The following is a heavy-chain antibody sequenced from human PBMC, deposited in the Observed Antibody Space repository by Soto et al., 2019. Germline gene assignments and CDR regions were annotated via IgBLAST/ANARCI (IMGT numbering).Heavy chain of an antibody. Sequence: EVQQVESGGGLVQPGGSLRLSCAASGFTFSNYWMHWIRQAPGKGLVWVSRISYDERTTSYADSVKGRFTISRDNAKNTLFLQMNSLRAEDTAVYYCARGGGSHAHPPDYWGQGTLVTVSS. CDR3: ARGGGSHAHPPDY. D-gene: IGHD1-26*01. V-gene: IGHV3-74*01. J-gene: IGHJ4*02. CDR2: ISYDERTT. CDR1: GFTFSNYW.